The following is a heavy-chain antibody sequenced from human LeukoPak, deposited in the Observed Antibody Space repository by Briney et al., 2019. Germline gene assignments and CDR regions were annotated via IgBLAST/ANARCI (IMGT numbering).Heavy chain of an antibody. D-gene: IGHD6-19*01. J-gene: IGHJ4*02. CDR2: ISGSGGST. Sequence: AGSLRLSCAASAFTFSSYAMSWVRQAPGKGLEWVSAISGSGGSTYYADSVKGRFTISRDNSKNTLYLQMNSLRAEDTAVYYCAKVYSSGCFDYWGQGTLVTVSS. CDR3: AKVYSSGCFDY. CDR1: AFTFSSYA. V-gene: IGHV3-23*01.